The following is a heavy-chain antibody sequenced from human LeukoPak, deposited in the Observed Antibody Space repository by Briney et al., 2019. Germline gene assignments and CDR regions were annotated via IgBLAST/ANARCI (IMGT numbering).Heavy chain of an antibody. D-gene: IGHD3-16*01. CDR2: ISNSGTTV. J-gene: IGHJ3*01. V-gene: IGHV3-48*03. Sequence: GGSLRLSCAASGFTFSSFGLNWVRQAPGKGLEWISYISNSGTTVYYADSVGGRFTFSRDNAKNSLYLQMNSLRAEDTAVYYCARDLVSGAYTFDVWGQGTMVTVSS. CDR1: GFTFSSFG. CDR3: ARDLVSGAYTFDV.